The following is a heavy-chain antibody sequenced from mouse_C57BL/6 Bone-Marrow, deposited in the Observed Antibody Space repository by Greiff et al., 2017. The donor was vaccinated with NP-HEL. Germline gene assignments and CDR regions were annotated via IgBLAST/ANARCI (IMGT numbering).Heavy chain of an antibody. CDR2: FYPRSGNT. CDR3: ARSAYYTFAY. J-gene: IGHJ3*01. CDR1: GYTFTSLG. Sequence: VQLQQSGAELARPGASVKLSCKASGYTFTSLGIGWVKQRPGQGLGWIGEFYPRSGNTYYNEKFKGKATLTADKSSSTAYMELRSLTSEDAAVYYCARSAYYTFAYWGQGTLVTVSA. D-gene: IGHD2-12*01. V-gene: IGHV1-81*01.